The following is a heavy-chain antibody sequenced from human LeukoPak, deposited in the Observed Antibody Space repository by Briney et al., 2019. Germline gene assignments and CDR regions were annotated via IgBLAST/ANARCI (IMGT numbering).Heavy chain of an antibody. CDR2: ISYDGSNK. Sequence: GGSLRLSCAASGFTFSSYGMHWVRQAPGKGLEWVAVISYDGSNKYYADSVKGRFTISRDNSKNTLYLQMNSLRAEDTAVYYCARDGRYIHDYWGQGTLVTVSS. V-gene: IGHV3-30*03. D-gene: IGHD3-9*01. J-gene: IGHJ4*02. CDR1: GFTFSSYG. CDR3: ARDGRYIHDY.